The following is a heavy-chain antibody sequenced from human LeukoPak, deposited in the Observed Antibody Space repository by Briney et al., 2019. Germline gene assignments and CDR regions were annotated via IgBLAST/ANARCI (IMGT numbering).Heavy chain of an antibody. D-gene: IGHD3-10*01. CDR1: GFTVSSNY. V-gene: IGHV3-53*05. J-gene: IGHJ4*02. CDR2: IYSGGST. Sequence: GGSLRLSCAASGFTVSSNYMNWVRQAPGKGLEWVSVIYSGGSTYYADSVKGRFTISRDNSKNTLYLQMNSLRAEDTAVYYCARAVLWFGESPLDYWGQGTLVTVSS. CDR3: ARAVLWFGESPLDY.